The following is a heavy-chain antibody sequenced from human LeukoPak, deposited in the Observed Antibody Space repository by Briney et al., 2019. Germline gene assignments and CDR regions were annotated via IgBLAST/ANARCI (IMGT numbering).Heavy chain of an antibody. Sequence: RRSLRLSCAAAGFTFSSNAMSWVRQAPGKGLEWDSAISGSGGSTYYTDSVKGRFTISRDNSKNTLYLQMNSLRADDTAVYYCAKDGGGGSYPSAFDIWGQGTMVTVSS. CDR3: AKDGGGGSYPSAFDI. CDR2: ISGSGGST. V-gene: IGHV3-23*01. J-gene: IGHJ3*02. D-gene: IGHD1-26*01. CDR1: GFTFSSNA.